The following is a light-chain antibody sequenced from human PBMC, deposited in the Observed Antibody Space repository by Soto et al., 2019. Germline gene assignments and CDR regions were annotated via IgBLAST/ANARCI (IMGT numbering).Light chain of an antibody. CDR3: QQYGGSAST. Sequence: QSTATRAACRERRSILSCMASQSVSSNLAWYQQKPGQAPRLLIYGASNRATGIPDRFSGSGSGTDFTLTISRLEPEDFALYYCQQYGGSASTFGQGTRLEIK. CDR1: QSVSSN. V-gene: IGKV3-20*01. CDR2: GAS. J-gene: IGKJ5*01.